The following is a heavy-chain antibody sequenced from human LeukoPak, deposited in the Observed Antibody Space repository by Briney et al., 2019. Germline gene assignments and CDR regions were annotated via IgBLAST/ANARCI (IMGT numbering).Heavy chain of an antibody. J-gene: IGHJ6*02. CDR2: ISSSSSYI. CDR1: GFTFSSYS. D-gene: IGHD2-15*01. CDR3: ARDLAGCSGGSCYFSRLSTYYYYGMDV. Sequence: MSGGSLRLSCAASGFTFSSYSMNWVRQAPGEGLEWVSSISSSSSYIYYADSVKGRFTISRDNAKNSLYLQMNSLRAEDTAVYYCARDLAGCSGGSCYFSRLSTYYYYGMDVWGQGTTVTVSS. V-gene: IGHV3-21*01.